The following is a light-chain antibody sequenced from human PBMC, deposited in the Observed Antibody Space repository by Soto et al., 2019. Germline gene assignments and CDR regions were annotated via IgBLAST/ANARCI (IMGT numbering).Light chain of an antibody. Sequence: EIVLTQSPGTLSFSPGERATLTCSASQSVSSSYLAWFQQKPGQAPRLLIYGASRRATGIPERFSGSGSGTDFTLTISRLEPEDFAVYYCQQYGNAPFTFGPGTKVDIK. CDR3: QQYGNAPFT. J-gene: IGKJ3*01. V-gene: IGKV3-20*01. CDR1: QSVSSSY. CDR2: GAS.